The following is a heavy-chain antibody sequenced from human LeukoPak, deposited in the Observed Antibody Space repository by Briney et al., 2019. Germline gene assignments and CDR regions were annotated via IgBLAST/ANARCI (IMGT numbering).Heavy chain of an antibody. D-gene: IGHD2-15*01. J-gene: IGHJ3*02. Sequence: ASVKGSCKASGYTFIAYYMHWVRQAPGQGLEWMGWINPNSGGTNYAQKFQGRVTMPRDTYISTAYMELTRLRSDDTAVYYCARAYCSGGSCYKSNAFDIWGQGTMVTVSS. CDR3: ARAYCSGGSCYKSNAFDI. CDR2: INPNSGGT. CDR1: GYTFIAYY. V-gene: IGHV1-2*02.